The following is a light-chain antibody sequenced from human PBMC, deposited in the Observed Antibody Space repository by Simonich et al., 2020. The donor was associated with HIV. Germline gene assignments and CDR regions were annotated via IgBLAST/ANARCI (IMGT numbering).Light chain of an antibody. CDR1: QSVSSSY. CDR2: GAS. J-gene: IGKJ2*01. V-gene: IGKV3-20*01. Sequence: EIVLTQSPGTLSLSPGERATLSCRASQSVSSSYLAWYQQKPGQAPRLLIYGASSRATGIPDRFSGSGSGTEFTLTINSLQPDDFATYYCQQYNSYPYTFGQGTKVEIK. CDR3: QQYNSYPYT.